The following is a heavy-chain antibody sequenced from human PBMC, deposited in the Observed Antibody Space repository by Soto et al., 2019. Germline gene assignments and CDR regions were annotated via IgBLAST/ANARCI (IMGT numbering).Heavy chain of an antibody. CDR1: GYTFTSYA. J-gene: IGHJ6*02. V-gene: IGHV1-3*01. D-gene: IGHD2-15*01. CDR3: ARAATHYYYYGMDV. Sequence: ASVKVSFKASGYTFTSYAMHWLRQAPGQRLEWMGWINAGNGNTKYSQKFQGRVTITRDTSASTAYMELSSLRSEDTAVYYCARAATHYYYYGMDVWGQGTTVTVSS. CDR2: INAGNGNT.